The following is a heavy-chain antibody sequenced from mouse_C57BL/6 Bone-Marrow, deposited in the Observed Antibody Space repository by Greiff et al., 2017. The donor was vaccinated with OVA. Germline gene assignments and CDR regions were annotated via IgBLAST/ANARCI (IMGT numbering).Heavy chain of an antibody. Sequence: QVQLQQSGAELARPGASVKLSCKASGYTFTSYGISWVKQRTGQGLEWIGEIYPRSGNTYYNEKFKGKATLTADKSSSTAYMELRSLTSEDSAVYFCASPLLLRYFDYWGQGTTLTVSS. J-gene: IGHJ2*01. D-gene: IGHD1-1*01. V-gene: IGHV1-81*01. CDR3: ASPLLLRYFDY. CDR1: GYTFTSYG. CDR2: IYPRSGNT.